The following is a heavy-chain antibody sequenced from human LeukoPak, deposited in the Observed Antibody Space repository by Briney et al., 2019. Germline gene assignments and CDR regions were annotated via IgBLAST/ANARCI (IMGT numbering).Heavy chain of an antibody. D-gene: IGHD1-26*01. CDR2: IKQDGSEK. J-gene: IGHJ4*02. CDR3: ARDGSYHGRGFDY. V-gene: IGHV3-7*01. CDR1: GFTFSSYW. Sequence: GGSLRLSCAVSGFTFSSYWMSWVRQAPGKGLEWVANIKQDGSEKHYVDSLKGRFTISRDNAKNSLYLQMNSLRAEDTAVYYCARDGSYHGRGFDYSGLGTLVTVSP.